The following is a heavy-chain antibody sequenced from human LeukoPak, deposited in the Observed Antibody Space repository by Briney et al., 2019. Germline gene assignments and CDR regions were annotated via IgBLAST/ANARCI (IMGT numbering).Heavy chain of an antibody. CDR1: GYSFGSYY. Sequence: EESLKISCQGSGYSFGSYYIAWVRQMAGKGLEWMGTIYPGDSETRYSPSFQDQVTISADKSINSAYLQWSSLKASDTAIYYCARLRISTWYYFDYWGQGSLVTVSS. V-gene: IGHV5-51*01. D-gene: IGHD6-13*01. CDR2: IYPGDSET. CDR3: ARLRISTWYYFDY. J-gene: IGHJ4*02.